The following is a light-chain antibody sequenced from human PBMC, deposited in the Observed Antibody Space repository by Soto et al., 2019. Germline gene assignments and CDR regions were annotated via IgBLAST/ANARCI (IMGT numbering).Light chain of an antibody. CDR1: QTLRQINETTF. V-gene: IGKV2-28*01. J-gene: IGKJ2*01. CDR2: LAS. CDR3: MHALQTLYT. Sequence: IVITQSPLSLPLTLGDPAPISWGSSQTLRQINETTFLDWYLQKPGQSPQLLIYLASYRASGVPDRFSGSGSGTDFTLRISRVEAEDVGVYYCMHALQTLYTFGQGTKLEI.